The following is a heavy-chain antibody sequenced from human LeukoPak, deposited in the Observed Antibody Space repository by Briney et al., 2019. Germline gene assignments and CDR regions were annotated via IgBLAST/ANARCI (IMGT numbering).Heavy chain of an antibody. D-gene: IGHD2-2*01. CDR3: TTGLTGDIVVVPAAMTGAFDI. J-gene: IGHJ3*02. Sequence: GGSLRLSCAASGFTFSNAGMSWVRQAPGKGLEWVGRIKSRTDGGTTDYAAPVKGRFTISRDDSKNTLYLQMNSLKTEDTAVYYCTTGLTGDIVVVPAAMTGAFDIWGQGTMVTVSS. CDR2: IKSRTDGGTT. CDR1: GFTFSNAG. V-gene: IGHV3-15*01.